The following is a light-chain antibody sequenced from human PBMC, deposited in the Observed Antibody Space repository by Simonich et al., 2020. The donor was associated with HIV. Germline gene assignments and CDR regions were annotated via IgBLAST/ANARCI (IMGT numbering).Light chain of an antibody. CDR3: QQFNSYSYT. Sequence: DIQMTQSPSSLSASVGDRVTITCRASQSISSYLNWYQQKRGKAPKLLIYAASSLQSGVPSRFSGSGSGTDFTLTISSLQPEDFATYYCQQFNSYSYTLGQGTKLEIK. CDR2: AAS. J-gene: IGKJ2*01. V-gene: IGKV1-39*01. CDR1: QSISSY.